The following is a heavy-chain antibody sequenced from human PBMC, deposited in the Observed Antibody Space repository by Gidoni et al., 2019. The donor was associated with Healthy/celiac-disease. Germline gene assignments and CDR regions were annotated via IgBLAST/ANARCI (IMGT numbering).Heavy chain of an antibody. CDR2: ISDSGGST. CDR3: AKLYYDSSGYSEYFQH. Sequence: GFTFSSYAMSWVRQAPGKGLEWVSAISDSGGSTYYADSVKGRFTISRDNSKNALYLQMNSLIAEDTAVYYCAKLYYDSSGYSEYFQHWGQGTLVTVSS. CDR1: GFTFSSYA. J-gene: IGHJ1*01. V-gene: IGHV3-23*01. D-gene: IGHD3-22*01.